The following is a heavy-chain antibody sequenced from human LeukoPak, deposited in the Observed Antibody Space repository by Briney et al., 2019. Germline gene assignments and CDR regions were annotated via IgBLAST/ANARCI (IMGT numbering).Heavy chain of an antibody. D-gene: IGHD2-2*02. CDR2: ISGSGGST. CDR1: GFTFSSYA. V-gene: IGHV3-23*01. Sequence: PGGSLRLSCAASGFTFSSYAMSWVRQAPGKGLEWVSAISGSGGSTYYADSVKGRFTISRDNSKNTLYLQMNSLRAEDTAVYYCAKVTSSSQYCSSTSCYSGYYYYYMDVWGKGTTVTVSS. J-gene: IGHJ6*03. CDR3: AKVTSSSQYCSSTSCYSGYYYYYMDV.